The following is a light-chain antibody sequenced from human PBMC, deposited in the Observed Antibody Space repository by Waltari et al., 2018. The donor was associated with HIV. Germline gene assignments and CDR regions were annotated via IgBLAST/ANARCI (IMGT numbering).Light chain of an antibody. V-gene: IGLV2-8*01. Sequence: QSALTQPPSASGSPGQSVNMSCTGATSDIHDYNFISWYQQYSGKAPKLIIFEVTKRPSGVPDRCSGSRSGNAASLIVAGLQSEDEAVYFFSSFAGSNKLFGGGTKLTVL. CDR2: EVT. CDR1: TSDIHDYNF. CDR3: SSFAGSNKL. J-gene: IGLJ2*01.